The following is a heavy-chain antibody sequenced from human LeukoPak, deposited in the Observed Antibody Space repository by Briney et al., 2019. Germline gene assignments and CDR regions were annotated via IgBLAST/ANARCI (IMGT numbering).Heavy chain of an antibody. CDR1: GFNFSSYS. CDR3: ARHLVWGGSSSSLGY. D-gene: IGHD6-6*01. CDR2: ITGSSRAI. J-gene: IGHJ4*02. Sequence: PGGSLRLSCEGSGFNFSSYSMNWVRQAPGKGLEWVSFITGSSRAIYYADSVKGRFIISRDNAKNSVYMQLNSLRAEDTAIYYCARHLVWGGSSSSLGYWGQGTLVTVSS. V-gene: IGHV3-48*01.